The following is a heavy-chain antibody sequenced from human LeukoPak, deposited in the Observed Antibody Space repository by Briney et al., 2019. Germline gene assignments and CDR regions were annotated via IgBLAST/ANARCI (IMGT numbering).Heavy chain of an antibody. CDR2: IILRGST. J-gene: IGHJ6*02. CDR3: ARWAGYSSSWPGYYYYGMDV. Sequence: SETLSLTCAVYGGSFSGYYWSWIRQPPGKGLEWIGEIILRGSTNYNPSLKSRVTISVDTSKNQFSLKLSSVTAADTAVYYCARWAGYSSSWPGYYYYGMDVWGQGTTVTVSS. V-gene: IGHV4-34*12. D-gene: IGHD6-13*01. CDR1: GGSFSGYY.